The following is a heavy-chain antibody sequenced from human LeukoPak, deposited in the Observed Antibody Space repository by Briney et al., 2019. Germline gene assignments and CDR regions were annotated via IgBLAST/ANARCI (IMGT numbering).Heavy chain of an antibody. Sequence: ASVKVSCKASGGTFSSYAISWVRQAPGQGLEWMGWISAYNGNTNYAQNLQGRVTMTTDTSTSTAYMELRSLSSDDTAVYYCARSTYYDFWKGTPADYWGQGTLVTVSS. D-gene: IGHD3-3*01. J-gene: IGHJ4*02. V-gene: IGHV1-18*01. CDR1: GGTFSSYA. CDR3: ARSTYYDFWKGTPADY. CDR2: ISAYNGNT.